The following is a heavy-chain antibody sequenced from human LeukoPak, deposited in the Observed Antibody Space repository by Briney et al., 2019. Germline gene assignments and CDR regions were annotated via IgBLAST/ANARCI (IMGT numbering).Heavy chain of an antibody. CDR3: ARLGYCSSTSCHTRNNWFDP. CDR1: GGSFSGYY. D-gene: IGHD2-2*01. V-gene: IGHV4-34*01. Sequence: SETLSLTCAVYGGSFSGYYWSWIRQPPGKGLEWIGEINHSGSTNYNPSLKSRVTISVDTSKNQSSLKLSSVTAADTAVYYCARLGYCSSTSCHTRNNWFDPWGQGTLVTVSS. J-gene: IGHJ5*02. CDR2: INHSGST.